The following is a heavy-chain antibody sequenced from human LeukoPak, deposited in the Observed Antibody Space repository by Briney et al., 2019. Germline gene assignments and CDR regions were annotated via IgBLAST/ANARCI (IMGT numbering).Heavy chain of an antibody. CDR1: GFTFSSYS. Sequence: GGSLRLSCAASGFTFSSYSMTWVRQAPGKGLEWVAYISRRSSSIYYADSVKGRFTISRDNAKNLLDLQMNSLRDEDTAVYYCARAESGDSSGSEADYWGQGTLVTVSS. CDR2: ISRRSSSI. V-gene: IGHV3-48*02. D-gene: IGHD3-22*01. J-gene: IGHJ4*02. CDR3: ARAESGDSSGSEADY.